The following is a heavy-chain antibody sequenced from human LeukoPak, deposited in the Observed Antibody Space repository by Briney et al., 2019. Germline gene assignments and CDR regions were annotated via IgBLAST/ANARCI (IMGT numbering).Heavy chain of an antibody. CDR2: ISAYNGNT. CDR1: GYTFASYG. Sequence: ASVKASCKASGYTFASYGISWVRQAPGQGLEWMGWISAYNGNTNYAQKFQGRVTMTTDTSTSTAYMEVRSLRSDDTAVYYCARDAVHGSNVYIWFDLWGQGTLVTVSS. CDR3: ARDAVHGSNVYIWFDL. V-gene: IGHV1-18*01. J-gene: IGHJ5*02. D-gene: IGHD1-26*01.